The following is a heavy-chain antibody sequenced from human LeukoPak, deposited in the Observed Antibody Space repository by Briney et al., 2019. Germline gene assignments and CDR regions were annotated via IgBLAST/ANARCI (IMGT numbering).Heavy chain of an antibody. CDR3: ARHPHYYFDNSAR. J-gene: IGHJ4*02. D-gene: IGHD3-22*01. V-gene: IGHV4-39*01. CDR1: GDSVRTSSSY. Sequence: LETLSLTCTVSGDSVRTSSSYWGWIRQPPGKGLEWIGSMFYSGNTYYNPSLKSRVTISVDTSKNQLSLRLSSVTAADTAVYYCARHPHYYFDNSARWGQGTLVTVSS. CDR2: MFYSGNT.